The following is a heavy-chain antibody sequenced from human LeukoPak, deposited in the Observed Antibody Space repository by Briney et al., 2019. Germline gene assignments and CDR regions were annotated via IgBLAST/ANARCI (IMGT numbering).Heavy chain of an antibody. CDR3: AKPMNSGWYPPFDY. J-gene: IGHJ4*02. D-gene: IGHD6-19*01. CDR2: ISTDGNNE. CDR1: GFSFTMYG. V-gene: IGHV3-30*18. Sequence: GRPLRLSCAASGFSFTMYGIHWVRQAPGKGLEWVAVISTDGNNEYYANSVKGRFTISRDNSKNTVYLQMNSLRAEDTAVYYCAKPMNSGWYPPFDYWGQGTLVTVSS.